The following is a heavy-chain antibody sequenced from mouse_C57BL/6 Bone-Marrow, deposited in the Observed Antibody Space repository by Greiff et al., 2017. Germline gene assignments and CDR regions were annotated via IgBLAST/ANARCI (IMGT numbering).Heavy chain of an antibody. CDR3: ARDGHQRDYFDY. J-gene: IGHJ2*01. V-gene: IGHV1-50*01. Sequence: QVQLQQPGAELVKPGASVKLSCKASGYTFTSYWMQWVKQRPGQGLEWIGEIDPSDSYTNYNQKFKGKATLTVDTSSSTAYMQLSSLTAEDSAVYYWARDGHQRDYFDYWGKGTTLTVSS. CDR1: GYTFTSYW. CDR2: IDPSDSYT. D-gene: IGHD2-3*01.